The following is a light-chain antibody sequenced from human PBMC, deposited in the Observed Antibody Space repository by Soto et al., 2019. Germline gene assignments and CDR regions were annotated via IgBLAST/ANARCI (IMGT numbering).Light chain of an antibody. CDR2: AAS. V-gene: IGKV3D-15*01. CDR1: QSVSSD. Sequence: EIVMTQSLATLSVSPGERATLSCRASQSVSSDLAWYHHKPGQAPRLLIYAASSRATGSPDRFSGGGSGTDFTLTISRLQPEDFATYYCLQDYNYPRTFGQGTRLEIK. CDR3: LQDYNYPRT. J-gene: IGKJ5*01.